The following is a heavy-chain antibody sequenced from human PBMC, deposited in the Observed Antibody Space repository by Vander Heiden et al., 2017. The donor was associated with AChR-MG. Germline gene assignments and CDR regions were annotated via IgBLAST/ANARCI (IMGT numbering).Heavy chain of an antibody. J-gene: IGHJ4*02. CDR3: AKGRSGTYSAFDS. CDR1: GCPFSKYA. Sequence: EVQLLASGGGLVQPGGSLTLSCSASGCPFSKYAMSWVRQAQGKGLEWVSSITGSGGSTYYADSVKGRFTISRDNSKNTLYVHMNSLRAEDTAIYYCAKGRSGTYSAFDSWGQGTLVTVSS. V-gene: IGHV3-23*01. D-gene: IGHD1-26*01. CDR2: ITGSGGST.